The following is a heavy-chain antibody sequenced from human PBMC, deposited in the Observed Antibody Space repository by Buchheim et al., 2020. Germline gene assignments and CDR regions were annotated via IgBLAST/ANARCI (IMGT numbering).Heavy chain of an antibody. CDR1: GGSISSYY. V-gene: IGHV4-59*01. CDR3: LRTPPTHRSSYPMMHV. CDR2: IYYSGST. J-gene: IGHJ6*01. D-gene: IGHD2-15*01. Sequence: QVQLQESGAGLVKPSETLSLTCTVSGGSISSYYWSWIRQPPGKGLEWIGYIYYSGSTNYNPSLQSRLTISVDTSKNQFSLKLSSVTASDTADHRCLRTPPTHRSSYPMMHVW.